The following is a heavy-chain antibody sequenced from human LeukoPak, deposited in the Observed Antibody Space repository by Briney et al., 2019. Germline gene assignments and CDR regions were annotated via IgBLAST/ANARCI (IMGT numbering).Heavy chain of an antibody. CDR2: IYTSGST. D-gene: IGHD3-10*01. Sequence: SQTLSLTCTVSGGSISSGSYYWSWIRQPAGKGLEWIGRIYTSGSTNYNPSLKSRVTISVDTSKNQFSLKLSSVTAADTAVYYCARERGVGYYGSGSYYIWGQGTLVTVSS. J-gene: IGHJ4*02. CDR3: ARERGVGYYGSGSYYI. V-gene: IGHV4-61*02. CDR1: GGSISSGSYY.